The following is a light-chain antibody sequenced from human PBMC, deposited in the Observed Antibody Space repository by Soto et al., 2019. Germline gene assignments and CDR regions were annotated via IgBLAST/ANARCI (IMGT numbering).Light chain of an antibody. CDR2: GAS. Sequence: EIVMTQSPATLSGSPGGRGTLSCRASQSVSSNLAWYQQKPGQAPRLLIYGASTRATSIPARFSGSGSGTDFTLTIRSLQPEDFAVYFCQQYNNWPPITFGQGTRLEIK. CDR1: QSVSSN. J-gene: IGKJ5*01. CDR3: QQYNNWPPIT. V-gene: IGKV3D-15*01.